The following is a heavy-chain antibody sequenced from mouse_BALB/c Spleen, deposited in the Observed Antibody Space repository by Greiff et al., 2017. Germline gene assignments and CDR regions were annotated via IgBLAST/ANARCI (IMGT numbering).Heavy chain of an antibody. J-gene: IGHJ3*01. D-gene: IGHD2-14*01. CDR2: ISYSGST. Sequence: EVQLQESGPSLVKPSQTLSLTCSVTGDSITSCYWNWIRKFPGNKLEYMGYISYSGSTYYNPSLKSRISITRDTSKNQYYLQLNSVTTEDTATYYCARSDRYAWFAYWGQGTLVTVSA. V-gene: IGHV3-8*02. CDR3: ARSDRYAWFAY. CDR1: GDSITSCY.